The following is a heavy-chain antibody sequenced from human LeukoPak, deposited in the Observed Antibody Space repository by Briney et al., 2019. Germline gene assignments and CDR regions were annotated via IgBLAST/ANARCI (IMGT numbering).Heavy chain of an antibody. Sequence: PGASLRLSCAASGFTFSDYYMSSIRQAPGKGLEWVSYIGSSGSTIYYADSVKGRFTISRDNAKNSLYLQMNSLRAEDTAVYYCARTYECFDYWGQGTLVTVSS. V-gene: IGHV3-11*04. D-gene: IGHD3-16*01. J-gene: IGHJ4*02. CDR3: ARTYECFDY. CDR1: GFTFSDYY. CDR2: IGSSGSTI.